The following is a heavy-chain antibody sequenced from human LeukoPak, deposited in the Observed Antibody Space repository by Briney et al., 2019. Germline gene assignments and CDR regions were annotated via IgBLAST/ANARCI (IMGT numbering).Heavy chain of an antibody. Sequence: SETLSLTCTVSGGSISSYYWTWMRQPPREGLEWIGYIYFSGSTFYNPSLQSRVTISVDTCKNQVSLNLYSVTAADTAVYYGARHYDYSTSWDPLDYWGQGTLVTVSS. CDR2: IYFSGST. CDR3: ARHYDYSTSWDPLDY. V-gene: IGHV4-59*08. J-gene: IGHJ4*02. CDR1: GGSISSYY. D-gene: IGHD5-12*01.